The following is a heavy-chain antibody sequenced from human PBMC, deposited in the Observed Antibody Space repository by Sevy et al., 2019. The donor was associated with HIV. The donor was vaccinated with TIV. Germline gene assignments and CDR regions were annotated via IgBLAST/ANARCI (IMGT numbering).Heavy chain of an antibody. CDR3: SRALETAVTPEYYFDY. D-gene: IGHD2-15*01. J-gene: IGHJ4*02. CDR1: GFTFDDYA. V-gene: IGHV3-49*03. CDR2: ITRNSYEAYAGTR. Sequence: GGSLRLSCTASGFTFDDYAMSWFRQAPGKGLEWVAFITRNSYEAYAGTREYAASVKGRFTISRDVSKRIAYLQMNSLKTEDTAMYYCSRALETAVTPEYYFDYWGQGTLVTVSS.